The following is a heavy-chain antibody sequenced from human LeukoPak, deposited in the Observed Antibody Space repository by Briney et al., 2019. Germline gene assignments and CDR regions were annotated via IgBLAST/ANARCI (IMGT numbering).Heavy chain of an antibody. D-gene: IGHD2-21*01. J-gene: IGHJ6*04. CDR3: ARELPAYCGPGVCPYYYGMEV. CDR1: VYTFTSYY. V-gene: IGHV1-46*01. Sequence: ASVKVSRKSSVYTFTSYYMHWVRRATGQELEWVVVINPSGCSTSDVQKFQGRVTMTSNTSTSTVYIELSTLRSESTAGYYCARELPAYCGPGVCPYYYGMEVWGEGTTVTVSP. CDR2: INPSGCST.